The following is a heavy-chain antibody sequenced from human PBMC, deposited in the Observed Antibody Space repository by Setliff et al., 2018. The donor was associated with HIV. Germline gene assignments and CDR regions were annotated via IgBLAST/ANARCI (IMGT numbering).Heavy chain of an antibody. CDR1: TYTFSSYV. CDR2: ISVYNGNT. D-gene: IGHD2-2*01. J-gene: IGHJ3*02. Sequence: GASVKVSCKASTYTFSSYVINWVRQAPGQGLEWMGRISVYNGNTIYAQKLQGGVIMTTDTSTSTAYMELRSLRSDDTAMYYCATQRDIVMVPGQGGFDIWAQGTMVTVSS. V-gene: IGHV1-18*01. CDR3: ATQRDIVMVPGQGGFDI.